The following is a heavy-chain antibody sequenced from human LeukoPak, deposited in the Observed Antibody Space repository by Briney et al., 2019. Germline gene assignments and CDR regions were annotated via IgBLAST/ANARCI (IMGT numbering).Heavy chain of an antibody. V-gene: IGHV4-39*01. Sequence: SETLSLTCTDSGGSISSSSYYWGWIRQPPGKGLEWIGSIYYSGSTYYNPSLKSRVTISVDTSKNQFSLKLSSVTAADTAVYYCATAMAFDYWGQGTLDTVSS. D-gene: IGHD5-18*01. J-gene: IGHJ4*02. CDR1: GGSISSSSYY. CDR3: ATAMAFDY. CDR2: IYYSGST.